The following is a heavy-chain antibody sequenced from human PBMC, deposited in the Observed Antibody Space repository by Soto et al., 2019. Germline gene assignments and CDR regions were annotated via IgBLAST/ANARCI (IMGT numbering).Heavy chain of an antibody. Sequence: GGSLRLSCVGSGFTFNNYGMHWVRQPPGKGLEWVALISDDGDKRSYADSVRGRLIISRDNSKDTLYLQMNSLGPDNTAVYFCAKARVRIVGANSFDYWGQGTPVTSSS. CDR1: GFTFNNYG. J-gene: IGHJ4*02. V-gene: IGHV3-30*18. CDR3: AKARVRIVGANSFDY. D-gene: IGHD1-26*01. CDR2: ISDDGDKR.